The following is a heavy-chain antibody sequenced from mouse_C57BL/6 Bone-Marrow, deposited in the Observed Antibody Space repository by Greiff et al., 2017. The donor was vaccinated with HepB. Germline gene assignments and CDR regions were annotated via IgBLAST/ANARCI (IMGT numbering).Heavy chain of an antibody. V-gene: IGHV1-82*01. CDR1: GYAFSSSW. D-gene: IGHD1-1*01. CDR2: IYPGDGDT. CDR3: ARGTYYYGPDY. J-gene: IGHJ2*01. Sequence: QVQLQQSGPELVKPGASVKISCKASGYAFSSSWMNWVKQRPGKGLEWIGRIYPGDGDTNYNGKFKGKATLTADKSSSTAYMQLSSLTSEDSAVYFCARGTYYYGPDYWGQGTTLTVSS.